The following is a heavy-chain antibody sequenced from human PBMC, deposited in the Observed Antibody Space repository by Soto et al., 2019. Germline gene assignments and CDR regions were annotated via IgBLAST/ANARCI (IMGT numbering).Heavy chain of an antibody. J-gene: IGHJ6*02. V-gene: IGHV4-59*08. D-gene: IGHD3-10*01. CDR1: GGSISSYY. CDR3: ARTHYGSGSYYGDYYGMDV. CDR2: IYYSGST. Sequence: SETLSLTCTVSGGSISSYYWSWIRQPPGKGLEWIGYIYYSGSTNYNPSLKSRVTISADTSKNQFSLKLSSVTAADTAVYYCARTHYGSGSYYGDYYGMDVWGHGTPVTVSS.